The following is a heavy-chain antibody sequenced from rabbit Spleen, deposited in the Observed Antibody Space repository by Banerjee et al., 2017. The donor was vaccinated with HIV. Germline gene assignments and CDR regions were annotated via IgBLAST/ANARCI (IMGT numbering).Heavy chain of an antibody. D-gene: IGHD4-1*01. CDR2: IYAVSSSS. Sequence: QEQLVESGGGLVQPEGSLTLTCTASGFSFSSSYWICWVRQAPGKGLEWIACIYAVSSSSYYASWAKGRFTISKPSSTMVTLQMTSLTAADTATYFCVRGAAKFSLWGPGTLVTVS. CDR3: VRGAAKFSL. CDR1: GFSFSSSYW. V-gene: IGHV1S45*01. J-gene: IGHJ4*01.